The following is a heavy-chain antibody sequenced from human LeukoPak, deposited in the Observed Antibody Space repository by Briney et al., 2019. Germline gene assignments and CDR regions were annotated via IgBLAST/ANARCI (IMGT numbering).Heavy chain of an antibody. D-gene: IGHD3-16*01. J-gene: IGHJ4*02. CDR3: AREAFRGGPDY. CDR1: GGSISSGGYY. V-gene: IGHV4-31*03. CDR2: IYYSGSV. Sequence: PSQTLSLTCTVSGGSISSGGYYWSWIRQHPGKGLEWIGYIYYSGSVYYNPSLRSRFTISLDTSKNQFSLKLSSVTAADTAVYYCAREAFRGGPDYWGQGTLVTVSS.